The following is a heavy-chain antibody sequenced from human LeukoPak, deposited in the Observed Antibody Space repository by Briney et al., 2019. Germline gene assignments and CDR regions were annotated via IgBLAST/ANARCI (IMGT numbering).Heavy chain of an antibody. CDR1: GYTFTTYD. V-gene: IGHV1-8*03. D-gene: IGHD4-17*01. Sequence: ASVTVSCKASGYTFTTYDINWVRQATGQGLEWMGWMNPNSANTGYAQRFQGRVTITRNTSISTAYMELSSLRSEDTAVYYCARGGTTVTTVDAFDIWGQGTLVTVSS. J-gene: IGHJ3*02. CDR2: MNPNSANT. CDR3: ARGGTTVTTVDAFDI.